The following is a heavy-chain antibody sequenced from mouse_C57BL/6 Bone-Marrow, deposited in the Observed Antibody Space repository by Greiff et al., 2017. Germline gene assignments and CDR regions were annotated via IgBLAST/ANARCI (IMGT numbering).Heavy chain of an antibody. D-gene: IGHD2-4*01. CDR2: IWRGGST. V-gene: IGHV2-5*01. CDR3: AKKERDYVYAMDY. CDR1: GFSLTSYG. J-gene: IGHJ4*01. Sequence: VQLQQSGPGLVQPSQSLSITCTVSGFSLTSYGVHWVRQSPGKGLEWLGVIWRGGSTDYNAAFMSRLSITQDNSKSQVFFKMNSLQADDTAIYYCAKKERDYVYAMDYWVQGTAVTVSS.